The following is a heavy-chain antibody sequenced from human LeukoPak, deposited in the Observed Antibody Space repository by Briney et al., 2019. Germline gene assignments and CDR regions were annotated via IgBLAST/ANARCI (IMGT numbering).Heavy chain of an antibody. Sequence: AASVKVSCKASGYTFTSYDINWVRQATGQGLEWMGWMNPNSGNTGYAQKFQGRVTMTRNTSISTAYMELSSLRSEDTAVNYCARGYCSSTSCYRGKFYYYYYMDVWGKGTTVTVSS. CDR1: GYTFTSYD. CDR3: ARGYCSSTSCYRGKFYYYYYMDV. CDR2: MNPNSGNT. V-gene: IGHV1-8*01. J-gene: IGHJ6*03. D-gene: IGHD2-2*02.